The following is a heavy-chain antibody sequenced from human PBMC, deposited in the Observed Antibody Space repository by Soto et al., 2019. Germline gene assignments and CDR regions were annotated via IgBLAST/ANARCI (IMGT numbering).Heavy chain of an antibody. CDR2: ISVSGDGT. V-gene: IGHV3-23*01. J-gene: IGHJ4*02. CDR3: ARDRRPGERHNLDY. D-gene: IGHD7-27*01. CDR1: GFTFSNAW. Sequence: GGSLRLSCAASGFTFSNAWMTWVRQAPGKGLEWVSTISVSGDGTYYADSVKGRFTISRDNSKNTLYLQMNSLRVEDTAVYYCARDRRPGERHNLDYWGQGTLVTVSS.